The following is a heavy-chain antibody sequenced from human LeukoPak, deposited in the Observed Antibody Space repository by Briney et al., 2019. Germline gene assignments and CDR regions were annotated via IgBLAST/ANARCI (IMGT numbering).Heavy chain of an antibody. CDR3: ARGQTTVTN. CDR1: GFTFSSYW. V-gene: IGHV3-7*03. J-gene: IGHJ4*02. CDR2: IKQDGSEK. Sequence: GGSLRLSCAASGFTFSSYWMSWVRQAPGKGPEWVANIKQDGSEKYYVDSVKGRYTISRDNAKNSLYLQMNSLRAEDTAVYFCARGQTTVTNWGQGTLVTVSS. D-gene: IGHD4-17*01.